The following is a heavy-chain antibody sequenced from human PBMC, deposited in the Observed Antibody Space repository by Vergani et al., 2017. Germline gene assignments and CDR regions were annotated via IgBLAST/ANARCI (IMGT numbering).Heavy chain of an antibody. V-gene: IGHV1-69*17. CDR2: IIPIFGIA. Sequence: QVQLVQSGAEVKKPGSSVKVSCKASGGTFSSYAISWVRQAPGQGLEWMGGIIPIFGIANYAQKFQGRVTITADKSTSTAYMELSSLRSEDTAVYYCARELGYCSRGSCLLWFDPWGQGTLVTVSS. CDR3: ARELGYCSRGSCLLWFDP. CDR1: GGTFSSYA. J-gene: IGHJ5*02. D-gene: IGHD2-15*01.